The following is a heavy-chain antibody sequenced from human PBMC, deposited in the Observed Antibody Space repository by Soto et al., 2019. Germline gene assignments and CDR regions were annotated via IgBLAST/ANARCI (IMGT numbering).Heavy chain of an antibody. CDR1: GFTPTTTP. Sequence: EVQLLESGGGLVLPGGSLRLSCAGSGFTPTTTPLSWVRQAPGKGLEWLTSISGTASRTYYVDSVKGRLFISRDNSKNTVTLQMNNLTVDDTAVYYCATSFRYFDNWGQGTRVSVSS. J-gene: IGHJ4*02. D-gene: IGHD3-9*01. CDR3: ATSFRYFDN. V-gene: IGHV3-23*01. CDR2: ISGTASRT.